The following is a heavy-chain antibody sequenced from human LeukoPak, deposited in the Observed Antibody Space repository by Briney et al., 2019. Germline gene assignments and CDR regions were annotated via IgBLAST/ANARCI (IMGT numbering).Heavy chain of an antibody. CDR2: VSGSGGTT. J-gene: IGHJ6*02. CDR1: GFIFRSFA. Sequence: GGSVRLSCAATGFIFRSFAMSWVRQVPGKGREWVSAVSGSGGTTYYAGSVKGRFTISRDNSKNTVYLQINNLRTEDTATYHCAKDLAEAATSYGMDVWGHGTSVTVSS. V-gene: IGHV3-23*01. CDR3: AKDLAEAATSYGMDV. D-gene: IGHD2-15*01.